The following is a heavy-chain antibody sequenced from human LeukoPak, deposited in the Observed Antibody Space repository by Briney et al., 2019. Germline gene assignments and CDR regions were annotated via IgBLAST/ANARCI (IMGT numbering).Heavy chain of an antibody. V-gene: IGHV3-30*02. CDR3: AKDPGEKPVGYYMDV. Sequence: GGSLRLSCAASGFTFSRHGMHWVRQAPGKGLEWGAFIRHDGSNKYYADSVKGRFTISRDNSKNTLYLQMDGLRTDDTAVYYCAKDPGEKPVGYYMDVWGKGTTVTVSS. J-gene: IGHJ6*03. D-gene: IGHD1-26*01. CDR2: IRHDGSNK. CDR1: GFTFSRHG.